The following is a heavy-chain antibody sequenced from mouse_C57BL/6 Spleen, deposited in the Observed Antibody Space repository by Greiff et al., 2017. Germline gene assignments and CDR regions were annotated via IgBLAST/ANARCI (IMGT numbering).Heavy chain of an antibody. CDR1: GYTFTSYD. Sequence: LQESGPELVKPGASVKLSCKASGYTFTSYDINWVKQRPGQGLEWIGWIYPRDGSTKYNEKFKGKATLTVDTSSSTAYMELHSLTSEDSAVYFCARGGIYDGPSWFAYWGQGTLVTVSA. CDR3: ARGGIYDGPSWFAY. D-gene: IGHD2-3*01. J-gene: IGHJ3*01. CDR2: IYPRDGST. V-gene: IGHV1-85*01.